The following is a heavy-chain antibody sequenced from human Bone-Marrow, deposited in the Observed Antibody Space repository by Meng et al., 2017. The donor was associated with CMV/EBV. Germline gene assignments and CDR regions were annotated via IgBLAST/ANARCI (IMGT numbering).Heavy chain of an antibody. CDR1: GGSFSGYY. CDR3: ARSIVVVPAATFLNWFDP. D-gene: IGHD2-2*01. Sequence: SETLSLTCAVYGGSFSGYYWSWIRQPPGKGLEWIGEINHSGSTNYNPSLKSRVTISVDTSKNQFSLKLSSVTAADTAVYYCARSIVVVPAATFLNWFDPWGQGTLVTVSS. J-gene: IGHJ5*02. CDR2: INHSGST. V-gene: IGHV4-34*01.